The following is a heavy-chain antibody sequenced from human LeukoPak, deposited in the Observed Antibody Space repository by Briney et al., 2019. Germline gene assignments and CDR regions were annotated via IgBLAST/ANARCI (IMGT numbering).Heavy chain of an antibody. CDR1: GGSFSGYY. CDR3: ARRYCSGGSCYPDAFDT. V-gene: IGHV4-34*01. D-gene: IGHD2-15*01. J-gene: IGHJ3*02. CDR2: INHSGST. Sequence: SETLSLTCAVYGGSFSGYYWSWIRQPPGKGLEWIGEINHSGSTNYNPYLKSRVTISVDTSKNQFSLKLSSVTAADTAVYYCARRYCSGGSCYPDAFDTWGQGTMVTVSS.